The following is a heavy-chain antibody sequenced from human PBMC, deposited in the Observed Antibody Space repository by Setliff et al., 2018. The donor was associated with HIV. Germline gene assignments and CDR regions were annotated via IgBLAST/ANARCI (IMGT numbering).Heavy chain of an antibody. CDR3: ARAYPYGGYLDY. D-gene: IGHD4-17*01. V-gene: IGHV4-34*01. Sequence: SETLSLTCAVYGGSFSGYYWSWIRQPPGKGLEWIGEINHSGSTNYNPSLKSRVTISVDTSKNQFSLKLSSVTAADTAVYYCARAYPYGGYLDYWGQGTLVTVSS. J-gene: IGHJ4*02. CDR1: GGSFSGYY. CDR2: INHSGST.